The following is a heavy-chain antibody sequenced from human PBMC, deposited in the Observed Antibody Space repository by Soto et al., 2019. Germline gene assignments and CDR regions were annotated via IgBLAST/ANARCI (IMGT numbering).Heavy chain of an antibody. CDR3: ARGGGYDFRSSQAPPIDV. Sequence: KSSETLSLTCNVSGGSISDFYWSWIRQSPGKRREWIGYLYYTGSTNYNPALKSRVTISLDTPKNQFSLKVGSVTAADTAVYYCARGGGYDFRSSQAPPIDVSGQGTTVTVSS. D-gene: IGHD3-3*01. CDR1: GGSISDFY. J-gene: IGHJ6*02. V-gene: IGHV4-59*01. CDR2: LYYTGST.